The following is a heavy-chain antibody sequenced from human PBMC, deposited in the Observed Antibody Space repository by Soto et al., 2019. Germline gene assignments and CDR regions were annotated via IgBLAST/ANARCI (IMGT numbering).Heavy chain of an antibody. Sequence: SETLSLTCAVYGGSFRGYYWSWIRQPPGKGLEWIGEINHSGSTNYNPSLKSRVTISVDTSKNQFSLKLSSVTAADTAVYYCARGRDWLNPMDVWGQGTTVT. J-gene: IGHJ6*02. V-gene: IGHV4-34*01. CDR3: ARGRDWLNPMDV. D-gene: IGHD3-9*01. CDR2: INHSGST. CDR1: GGSFRGYY.